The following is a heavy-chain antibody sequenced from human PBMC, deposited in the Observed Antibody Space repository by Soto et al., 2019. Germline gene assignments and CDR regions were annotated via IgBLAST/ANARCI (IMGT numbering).Heavy chain of an antibody. CDR3: ARDSNRLLCAFDI. CDR1: GFTFSSYA. Sequence: GGSLRLSCAASGFTFSSYAMSWVRQAPGKGLEWVSAISGSGGSTYYADSVKGRFTISRDNSKNTLYLQMNSLRAEDTAVYYCARDSNRLLCAFDIWGQGTMVTVSS. V-gene: IGHV3-23*01. CDR2: ISGSGGST. J-gene: IGHJ3*02. D-gene: IGHD2-21*01.